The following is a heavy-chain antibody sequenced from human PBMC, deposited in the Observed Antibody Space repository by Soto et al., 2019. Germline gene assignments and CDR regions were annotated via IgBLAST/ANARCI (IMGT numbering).Heavy chain of an antibody. CDR1: GGSISSSSYY. CDR3: ARLPPNWEGVRVYYYMEV. V-gene: IGHV4-39*01. J-gene: IGHJ6*03. Sequence: PSETLSLTCTVSGGSISSSSYYWGWIRQPPGKGLEWIGSIYYSGSTYYNPSLKSRVTISVDTSRNQFSLKLSSVTAADTAVYYCARLPPNWEGVRVYYYMEVWGKGTTVTVSS. D-gene: IGHD1-1*01. CDR2: IYYSGST.